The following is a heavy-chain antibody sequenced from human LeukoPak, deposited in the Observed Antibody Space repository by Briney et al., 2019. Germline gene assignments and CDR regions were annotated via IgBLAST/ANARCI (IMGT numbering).Heavy chain of an antibody. J-gene: IGHJ5*02. CDR1: GYTFTSYD. D-gene: IGHD2-15*01. CDR3: ARGVGYCSGGSCYRWFDP. Sequence: GSVKVSCKASGYTFTSYDINWVRQATGQGLEWMGWMNPNSGNTGYAQEFQGRVTMTRNTSISTAYMELSSLRSEDTAVYYCARGVGYCSGGSCYRWFDPWGQGTLVTVSS. V-gene: IGHV1-8*01. CDR2: MNPNSGNT.